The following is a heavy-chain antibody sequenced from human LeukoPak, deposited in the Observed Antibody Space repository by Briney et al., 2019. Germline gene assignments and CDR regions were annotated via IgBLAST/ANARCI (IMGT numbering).Heavy chain of an antibody. Sequence: GGSLRLSCAASGFTFSTYAMSWVRQAPGKGLEWVSTISGNGANTYYADSVKGRFTISRDNSKNTLYLQMNSLRAEDTAVYYCANRGVTSVGSYYFYYWGQGTLVTVSS. CDR2: ISGNGANT. D-gene: IGHD1-26*01. CDR3: ANRGVTSVGSYYFYY. J-gene: IGHJ4*02. CDR1: GFTFSTYA. V-gene: IGHV3-23*01.